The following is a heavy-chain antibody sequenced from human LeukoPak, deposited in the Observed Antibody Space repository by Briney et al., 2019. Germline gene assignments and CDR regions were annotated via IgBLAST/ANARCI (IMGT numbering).Heavy chain of an antibody. V-gene: IGHV4-30-4*08. CDR2: IYYSGST. D-gene: IGHD6-13*01. J-gene: IGHJ4*02. Sequence: SQTLSLTCTVSGGSISSGDYYWGWIRQPPGTGPEWIGYIYYSGSTYYNPSLKSRVTISVDTSKNQFSLKLSSVTAADTAVYYCARAPRRYSGSFDDCDYWGQGTLVTVSS. CDR1: GGSISSGDYY. CDR3: ARAPRRYSGSFDDCDY.